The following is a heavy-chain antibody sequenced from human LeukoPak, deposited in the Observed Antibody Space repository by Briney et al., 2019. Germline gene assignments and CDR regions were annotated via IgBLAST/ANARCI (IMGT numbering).Heavy chain of an antibody. V-gene: IGHV4-59*11. Sequence: SETLSLTCNVSGVSISTHYWSWIRQSPGKGLEWIGFIYHSGTTNYNPSLKSRVTISIDTSKNEFSLKLTSVTAADTAVYFCAREANYYGSGSYFEGTFDYWGQGSLVTVSS. CDR1: GVSISTHY. D-gene: IGHD3-10*01. J-gene: IGHJ4*02. CDR3: AREANYYGSGSYFEGTFDY. CDR2: IYHSGTT.